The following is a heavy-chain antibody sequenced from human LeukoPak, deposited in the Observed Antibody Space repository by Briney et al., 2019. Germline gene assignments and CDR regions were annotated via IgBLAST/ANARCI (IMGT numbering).Heavy chain of an antibody. Sequence: SETLSLTCTVSGGSISSYYWSWIRQPPGKGLEWIGYIYYSGSTNYNPSLKSRVTISVDTSKNQFSLKLSSVTAADTAVYYCARLSSGSSSWYDIDYWGQGTLVTVSS. J-gene: IGHJ4*02. CDR3: ARLSSGSSSWYDIDY. D-gene: IGHD6-13*01. CDR2: IYYSGST. CDR1: GGSISSYY. V-gene: IGHV4-59*08.